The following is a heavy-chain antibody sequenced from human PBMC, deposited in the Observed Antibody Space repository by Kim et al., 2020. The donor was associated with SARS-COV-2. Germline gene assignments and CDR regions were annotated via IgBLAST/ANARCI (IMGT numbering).Heavy chain of an antibody. V-gene: IGHV3-7*03. Sequence: ERCTVDSGRGRFTISRDNAQNSLYLQMSSLRADDTAIYYCASDTGWHFDNWGQGTLVTVSS. J-gene: IGHJ4*02. CDR2: ER. CDR3: ASDTGWHFDN. D-gene: IGHD6-19*01.